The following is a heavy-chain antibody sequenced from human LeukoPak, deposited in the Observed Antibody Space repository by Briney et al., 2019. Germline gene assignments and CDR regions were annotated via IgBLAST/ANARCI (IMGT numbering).Heavy chain of an antibody. CDR3: ARGGSSSWPFPLDY. CDR1: GGSISSTTYH. V-gene: IGHV4-39*07. J-gene: IGHJ4*02. Sequence: SETLSLTCSVSGGSISSTTYHWGWIRQPSGKGLEWIGSISYSGSTYYNPSLRSRVTMSLDTSKNQLSLKLSSVTAADSAVYYCARGGSSSWPFPLDYWGQGTLVTVSS. D-gene: IGHD6-13*01. CDR2: ISYSGST.